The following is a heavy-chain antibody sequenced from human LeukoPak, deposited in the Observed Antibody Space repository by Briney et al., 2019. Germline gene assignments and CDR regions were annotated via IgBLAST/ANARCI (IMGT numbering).Heavy chain of an antibody. CDR2: INSDGSST. CDR3: ARSVKSIAARPTAIDY. D-gene: IGHD6-6*01. V-gene: IGHV3-74*01. J-gene: IGHJ4*02. CDR1: GFTFSSYW. Sequence: GGSLRLSCAASGFTFSSYWMHWVRQAPGKGLVWVSRINSDGSSTSYADSVKGRFTISRDNAKNTLYLQMNSLRAEDTAVYYCARSVKSIAARPTAIDYWGQGTLVTVSS.